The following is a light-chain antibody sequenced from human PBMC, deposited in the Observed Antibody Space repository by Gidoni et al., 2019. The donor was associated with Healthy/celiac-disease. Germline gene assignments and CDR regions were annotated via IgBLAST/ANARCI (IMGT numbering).Light chain of an antibody. CDR3: QAWDSSTRV. J-gene: IGLJ1*01. Sequence: SYELTQPPSVSVSPGQTASITCSGDKLGDKYVCWYQQKTGQSPVLVIYQDHKRPSGIPERFSGSNSGNTATLTISGTQAMDEADYYCQAWDSSTRVFGTGTKVTVL. V-gene: IGLV3-1*01. CDR1: KLGDKY. CDR2: QDH.